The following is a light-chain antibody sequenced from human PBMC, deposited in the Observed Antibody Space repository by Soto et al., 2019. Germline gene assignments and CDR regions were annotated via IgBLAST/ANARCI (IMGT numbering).Light chain of an antibody. CDR3: CSYAGSSTFYV. CDR1: SSDVGSYNL. CDR2: EVS. Sequence: QSALPQPASVSGSPGQSLTISCTGTSSDVGSYNLVSWYQQHPGKAPKLMIYEVSKRPSGVSNRFSGSKSGNTASLTISGLQAEDEADYYCCSYAGSSTFYVFGTGTKLTVL. V-gene: IGLV2-23*02. J-gene: IGLJ1*01.